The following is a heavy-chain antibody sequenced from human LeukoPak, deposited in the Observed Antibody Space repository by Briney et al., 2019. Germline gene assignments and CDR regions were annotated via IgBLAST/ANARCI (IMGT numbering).Heavy chain of an antibody. V-gene: IGHV4-59*01. CDR1: GGSISSYY. CDR3: ARVEWELPYYYYMDV. CDR2: IYYSGST. Sequence: SETLSLTCTVSGGSISSYYWSWIRQPPGKGLEWIGYIYYSGSTNYNPSLKSRVTISVDTSKNQFSLKLSSVTAADTAVYYCARVEWELPYYYYMDVWGKGTTVTVSS. J-gene: IGHJ6*03. D-gene: IGHD1-26*01.